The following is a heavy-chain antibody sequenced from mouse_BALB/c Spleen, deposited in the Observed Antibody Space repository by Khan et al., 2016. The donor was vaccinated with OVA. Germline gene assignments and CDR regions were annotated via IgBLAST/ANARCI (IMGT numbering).Heavy chain of an antibody. J-gene: IGHJ3*01. CDR3: TRSTFAY. V-gene: IGHV1-15*01. CDR2: IDPKTGVT. CDR1: GYTFPDYE. Sequence: QVQLKESGAELVRPGASVTLSCKASGYTFPDYELHWVKQTPVHGLEWIGVIDPKTGVTAYNKKFKAKATLTADKSSSTAYMELRSLTSEDSAVYYCTRSTFAYWGQGTLITVSA.